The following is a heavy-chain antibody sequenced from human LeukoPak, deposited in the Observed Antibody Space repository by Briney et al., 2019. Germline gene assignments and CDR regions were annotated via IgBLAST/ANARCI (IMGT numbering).Heavy chain of an antibody. D-gene: IGHD1-26*01. Sequence: SETLSLTCAVSGGSISSGGYSWSWIRQPPGKGLEWIGYIYHSGSTYYNPSLKSRVTISVDRSKNQFSLKLSSVTAADTAVYYCAREAQLPTTASSYFDYWCQGTLVTVPS. CDR1: GGSISSGGYS. CDR2: IYHSGST. J-gene: IGHJ4*02. CDR3: AREAQLPTTASSYFDY. V-gene: IGHV4-30-2*01.